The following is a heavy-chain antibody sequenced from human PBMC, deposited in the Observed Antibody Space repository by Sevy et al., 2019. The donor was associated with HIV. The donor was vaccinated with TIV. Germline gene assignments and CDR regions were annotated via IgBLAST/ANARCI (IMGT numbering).Heavy chain of an antibody. D-gene: IGHD7-27*01. CDR2: IIPIFGTA. Sequence: ASVKVSCKASGGTFSSYAISWVRQAPGQGLEWMGGIIPIFGTANYAQKFQGRVTITADESTSTAYMELSSLRSEDTAGYYCARAVNSYQTGATTSLYYYMDVWGKGTTVTVSS. CDR1: GGTFSSYA. V-gene: IGHV1-69*13. J-gene: IGHJ6*03. CDR3: ARAVNSYQTGATTSLYYYMDV.